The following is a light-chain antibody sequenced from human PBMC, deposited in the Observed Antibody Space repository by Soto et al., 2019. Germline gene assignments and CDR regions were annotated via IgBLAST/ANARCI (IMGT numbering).Light chain of an antibody. CDR2: DVS. Sequence: YALTQPASVSGYPGQSITISCTGTSSDIGGYNYVSWYQQNPGKAPKLMIYDVSNRPSGVSNRFSGSKSGNTASLTISGLQAEDEADYYCSSYTSSSTLFYVFGTGTKVTVL. J-gene: IGLJ1*01. CDR3: SSYTSSSTLFYV. V-gene: IGLV2-14*01. CDR1: SSDIGGYNY.